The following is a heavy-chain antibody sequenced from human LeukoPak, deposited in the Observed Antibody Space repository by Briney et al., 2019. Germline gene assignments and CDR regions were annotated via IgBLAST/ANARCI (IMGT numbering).Heavy chain of an antibody. J-gene: IGHJ6*03. Sequence: SETLSLTCTVSGGSISSHYWSWIRQPPGKGLEGIGDIYYSGSTNYNPSLKSRVTISVDTSKNQFSLKLSSVTAADTAVYYCARAPYSSSWAYYYYYMDGGGKGTTVTVS. CDR3: ARAPYSSSWAYYYYYMDG. D-gene: IGHD6-13*01. CDR2: IYYSGST. V-gene: IGHV4-59*11. CDR1: GGSISSHY.